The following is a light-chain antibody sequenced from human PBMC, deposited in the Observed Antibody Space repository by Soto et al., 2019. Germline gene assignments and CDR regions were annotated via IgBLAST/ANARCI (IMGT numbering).Light chain of an antibody. Sequence: QSVLTQPPSASGTPGQRVTISCSGSSSNIGSNTVNWYQQLPGTAPKLRMYSNNQRPSGVPDRFSGSKSGTSASLAISGLQSEDEDDYYCAAWDDSLDGYVFGTGTKVTVL. V-gene: IGLV1-44*01. CDR2: SNN. CDR1: SSNIGSNT. CDR3: AAWDDSLDGYV. J-gene: IGLJ1*01.